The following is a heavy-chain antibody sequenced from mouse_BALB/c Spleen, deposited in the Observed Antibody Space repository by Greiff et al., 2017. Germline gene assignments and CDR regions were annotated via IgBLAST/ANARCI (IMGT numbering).Heavy chain of an antibody. CDR3: ARGEVRTGTDAMDY. D-gene: IGHD4-1*01. Sequence: VTLKVSGAELVKPGASVKLSCTASGFNFNDSSMHWVKQNPEQGLEWIGRIDPANGNTKYDAKFKGKATITADTSSNTAYLQLSSLTSEDTAVYYGARGEVRTGTDAMDYWGQGTSVTVSS. CDR1: GFNFNDSS. V-gene: IGHV14-3*02. J-gene: IGHJ4*01. CDR2: IDPANGNT.